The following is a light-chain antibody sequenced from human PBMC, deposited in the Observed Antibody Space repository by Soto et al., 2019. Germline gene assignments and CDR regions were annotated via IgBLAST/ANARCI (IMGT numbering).Light chain of an antibody. J-gene: IGKJ4*01. Sequence: VLTQSPATLSLSPGQRANLSCRASQNISNYVAWYQQKPGQAPRLLISDASNRATGIPARFSGSGSGTDFTLTISSLEHEDFGVYYCQQRRYWHPLTFGGGTKVKIK. V-gene: IGKV3-11*01. CDR2: DAS. CDR1: QNISNY. CDR3: QQRRYWHPLT.